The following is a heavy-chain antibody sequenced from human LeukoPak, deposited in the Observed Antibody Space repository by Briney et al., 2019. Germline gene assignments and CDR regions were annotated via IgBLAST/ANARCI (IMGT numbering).Heavy chain of an antibody. Sequence: SGRTLFNPTEPLTLTCTLSGFSLSTGAVGVGWCRQPPVKALEWLALIYWSDDKHYSPSLKSRLSVTKDTFRNQVILTMTDMDTEDTATYYCVHYLVTGDRGFDYWGQGTLVTVSS. D-gene: IGHD7-27*01. CDR1: GFSLSTGAVG. J-gene: IGHJ4*02. CDR2: IYWSDDK. CDR3: VHYLVTGDRGFDY. V-gene: IGHV2-5*01.